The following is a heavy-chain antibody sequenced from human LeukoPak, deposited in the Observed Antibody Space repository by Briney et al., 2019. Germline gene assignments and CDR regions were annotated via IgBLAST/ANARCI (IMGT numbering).Heavy chain of an antibody. CDR3: ARATHYSASTGGPYMDV. CDR2: IYHAGGT. J-gene: IGHJ6*03. Sequence: PSQTLSLTCTVSGGSISSGGYFWSWIRQHPGKGLEWIAHIYHAGGTHDNPSLRGRVAISLDTSANQFSLRLSSVTAADTAVYFCARATHYSASTGGPYMDVWGQGTTVTVSS. D-gene: IGHD3-22*01. CDR1: GGSISSGGYF. V-gene: IGHV4-31*03.